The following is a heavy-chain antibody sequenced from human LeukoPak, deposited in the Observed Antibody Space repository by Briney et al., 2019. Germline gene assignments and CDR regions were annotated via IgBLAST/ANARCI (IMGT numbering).Heavy chain of an antibody. CDR2: IWYDGSNK. Sequence: GGSLRLSCAASGFTFSSYGMHWVRQAPGKGLEWVAVIWYDGSNKYYAGSVKGRFTISRDNSKNTLYLQMNSLRAEDTAVYYCARGGYYLYGMDVWGQGTTVTVSS. J-gene: IGHJ6*02. CDR3: ARGGYYLYGMDV. V-gene: IGHV3-33*01. CDR1: GFTFSSYG. D-gene: IGHD3-10*01.